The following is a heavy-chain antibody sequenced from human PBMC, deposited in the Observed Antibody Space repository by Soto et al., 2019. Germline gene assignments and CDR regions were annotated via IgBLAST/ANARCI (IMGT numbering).Heavy chain of an antibody. V-gene: IGHV3-74*01. D-gene: IGHD4-4*01. CDR1: EFTFSTYW. Sequence: GGSLRLSCAASEFTFSTYWMHWVRQAPGKGLEWVARIDTTGSTTTYAGSVQGRFAISRDNAKNTLYLQMHSVRDEDTAVYYCASVSAAQYYYGMDAWGQGTTVTVSS. J-gene: IGHJ6*02. CDR2: IDTTGSTT. CDR3: ASVSAAQYYYGMDA.